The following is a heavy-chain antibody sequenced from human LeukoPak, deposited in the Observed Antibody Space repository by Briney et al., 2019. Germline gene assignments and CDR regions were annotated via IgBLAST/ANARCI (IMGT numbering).Heavy chain of an antibody. CDR3: ARSTYPMWTNGSGSTYYYYYMDV. D-gene: IGHD3-10*01. CDR2: ISSSSSYI. Sequence: GGSLRLSCAASGFTFSSYSMNWVRQAPGKGLEWVSSISSSSSYIYYADSVKGRFTISRDNAKNSLYLQMNSLRAEDTAVYYCARSTYPMWTNGSGSTYYYYYMDVWGKGTTVTVSS. CDR1: GFTFSSYS. V-gene: IGHV3-21*01. J-gene: IGHJ6*03.